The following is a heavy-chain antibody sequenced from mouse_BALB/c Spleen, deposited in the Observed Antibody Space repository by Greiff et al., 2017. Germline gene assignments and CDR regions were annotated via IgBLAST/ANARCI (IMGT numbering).Heavy chain of an antibody. CDR2: IYPGDGDT. Sequence: VQLQESGPELVKPGASVKISCKASGYAFSSSWMNWVKQRPGQGLEWIGRIYPGDGDTNYNGKFKGKATLTADKSSSTAYMQLSSLTSVDSAVYFCAIKGDYRYAMDYWGQGTSVTVSS. CDR1: GYAFSSSW. D-gene: IGHD2-14*01. J-gene: IGHJ4*01. V-gene: IGHV1-82*01. CDR3: AIKGDYRYAMDY.